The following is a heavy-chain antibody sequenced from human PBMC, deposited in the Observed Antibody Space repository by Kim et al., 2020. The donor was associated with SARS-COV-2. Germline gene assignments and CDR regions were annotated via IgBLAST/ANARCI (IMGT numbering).Heavy chain of an antibody. CDR3: ARVGVLRFLEWFPRGNYF. Sequence: SETLSLTCAVYGGSFSGYYWSWIRQPPGKGLEWIGEINHSGSTNYNPSLKSRVTISVDTSKNQFSLKLSSVTAADTAVYYCARVGVLRFLEWFPRGNYF. CDR1: GGSFSGYY. V-gene: IGHV4-34*01. D-gene: IGHD3-3*01. CDR2: INHSGST. J-gene: IGHJ4*01.